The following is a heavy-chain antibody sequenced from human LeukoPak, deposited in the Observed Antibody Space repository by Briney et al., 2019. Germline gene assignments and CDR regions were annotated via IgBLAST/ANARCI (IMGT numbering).Heavy chain of an antibody. CDR3: AKDHSREMVIPDGYFDY. CDR1: GFTFSNAW. D-gene: IGHD3-16*01. V-gene: IGHV3-15*01. Sequence: GGSLRLSCAASGFTFSNAWMSWVRQAPGKGLEWVGRIKSKTDGGTTDYAAPVKGRFTISRDNSKNTLYLQMNSLRAEDTAVYYCAKDHSREMVIPDGYFDYWGQGTLVTVSS. J-gene: IGHJ4*02. CDR2: IKSKTDGGTT.